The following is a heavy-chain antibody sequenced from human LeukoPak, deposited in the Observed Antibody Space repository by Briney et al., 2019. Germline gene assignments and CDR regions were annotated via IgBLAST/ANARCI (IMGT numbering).Heavy chain of an antibody. J-gene: IGHJ6*03. CDR2: IHYSGST. V-gene: IGHV4-39*07. D-gene: IGHD2-15*01. CDR1: GDSISSSNCY. CDR3: ARGYCSGGSCYSYYYYNYMDV. Sequence: PSETLSLTCTVSGDSISSSNCYWGWIRQPPGKGLEWIGSIHYSGSTNYNPSLKSRVTISVDTSKNQFSLKLSSVTAADTAVYYCARGYCSGGSCYSYYYYNYMDVWGKGTTVTVSS.